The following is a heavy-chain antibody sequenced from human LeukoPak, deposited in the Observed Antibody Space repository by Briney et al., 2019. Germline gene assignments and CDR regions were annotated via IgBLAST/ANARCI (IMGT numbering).Heavy chain of an antibody. J-gene: IGHJ6*03. CDR3: TRRRGIAVAGTSYYYYMDV. Sequence: GGSLRLSCAASGFTFSGSAMHWVRQASGKGLEWVGRIRSKANSYATAYAASVKGRFTISRDDSKNTAYLQMNGLKTEDTAVYYCTRRRGIAVAGTSYYYYMDVWGKGTTVTVSS. CDR1: GFTFSGSA. D-gene: IGHD6-19*01. V-gene: IGHV3-73*01. CDR2: IRSKANSYAT.